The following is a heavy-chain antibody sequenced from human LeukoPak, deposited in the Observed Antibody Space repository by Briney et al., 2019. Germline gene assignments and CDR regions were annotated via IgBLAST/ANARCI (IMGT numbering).Heavy chain of an antibody. D-gene: IGHD3-22*01. CDR1: GGTFSSYA. Sequence: ASVKVSCKASGGTFSSYAISWVRQAPGQGLEWMGRIIPILGIANYAQKFQGRVTMTRNTSISTAYMELSSLRSEDTAVYYCARGRVYYYDSSGYYPHWGQGTLVTVSS. CDR2: IIPILGIA. V-gene: IGHV1-69*04. CDR3: ARGRVYYYDSSGYYPH. J-gene: IGHJ4*02.